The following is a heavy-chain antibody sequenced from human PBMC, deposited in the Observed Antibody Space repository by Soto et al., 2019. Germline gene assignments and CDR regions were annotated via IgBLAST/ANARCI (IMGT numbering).Heavy chain of an antibody. J-gene: IGHJ3*02. CDR2: ISSSGSTI. CDR3: ARDRVYSTMVRVDAFDI. D-gene: IGHD3-10*01. Sequence: EVPLVESGGGLVQPGGSLRLSCAASGFTFSSYEMNWVRQAPGKGLEWVSYISSSGSTIYYADSVKGRFTISRDNAKNSLYLQMNSLRAEDTAVYYCARDRVYSTMVRVDAFDIWGQGTMVTVSS. CDR1: GFTFSSYE. V-gene: IGHV3-48*03.